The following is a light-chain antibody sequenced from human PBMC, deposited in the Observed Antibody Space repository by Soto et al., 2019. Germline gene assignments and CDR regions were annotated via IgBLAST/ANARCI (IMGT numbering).Light chain of an antibody. Sequence: EIVMTQSPATLSVSPGDRATLSCRASQSVNTELAWYQQKVGQAPRLLITDASTRASDIPARFSGSGSGTEFTLTISSLQSEDFVTYYRKQYKSWFLFTFGGGTKVEIK. CDR3: KQYKSWFLFT. CDR1: QSVNTE. V-gene: IGKV3-15*01. J-gene: IGKJ4*01. CDR2: DAS.